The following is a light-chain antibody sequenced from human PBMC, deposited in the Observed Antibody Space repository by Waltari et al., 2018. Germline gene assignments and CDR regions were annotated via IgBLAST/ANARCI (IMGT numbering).Light chain of an antibody. V-gene: IGKV3-20*01. J-gene: IGKJ1*01. CDR2: GAS. Sequence: ENVLTQSPGTLSLSPGEGAALSCRASQIVISDSLAWYQHKPGQAPRLLIYGASNRATGIPDMFRGSGSGTDFTLTISSLEPEDFAIYYCQQYSGSPRTFGQGTKVEIK. CDR1: QIVISDS. CDR3: QQYSGSPRT.